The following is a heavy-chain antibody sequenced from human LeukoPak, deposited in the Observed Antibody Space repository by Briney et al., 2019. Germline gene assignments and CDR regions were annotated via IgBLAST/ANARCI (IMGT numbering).Heavy chain of an antibody. V-gene: IGHV4-39*01. D-gene: IGHD1-26*01. J-gene: IGHJ4*02. CDR3: ARRSDSGSDDGEDYFDS. Sequence: SETLSLACTVSGGSIFSTSFYWGWIRQPPGKGLEWIGSMYYDGTTYHNPSLKSRITISVDTSNSQFSLRLTSVTAADTAVYFCARRSDSGSDDGEDYFDSWGQGTLVNVSS. CDR1: GGSIFSTSFY. CDR2: MYYDGTT.